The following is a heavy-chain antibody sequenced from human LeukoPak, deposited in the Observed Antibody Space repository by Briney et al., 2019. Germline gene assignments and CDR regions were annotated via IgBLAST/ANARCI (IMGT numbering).Heavy chain of an antibody. CDR2: ISSSSSYI. V-gene: IGHV3-21*01. D-gene: IGHD3-22*01. CDR1: GFTFSSYS. Sequence: GGSLRLSCAASGFTFSSYSMNWVRQAPGKGLEWVSSISSSSSYIYYADSVKGRFTISRDNAKNSLYLQMDSLRAEDTAVYYCASLAGDYYDSSGYYFIDYWGQGTLVTVSS. CDR3: ASLAGDYYDSSGYYFIDY. J-gene: IGHJ4*02.